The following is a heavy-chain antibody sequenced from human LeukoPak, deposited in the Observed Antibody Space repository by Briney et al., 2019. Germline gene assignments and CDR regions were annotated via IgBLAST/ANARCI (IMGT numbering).Heavy chain of an antibody. CDR1: GGSISSGGYY. J-gene: IGHJ6*02. D-gene: IGHD2-2*01. V-gene: IGHV4-31*03. CDR3: AREVVPAAFAMDV. CDR2: IYYSGST. Sequence: SETLSLTCTVSGGSISSGGYYWYWIRQHPGKGLEWIGYIYYSGSTYYNPSLKSRLTISVDTSKNQFPLKLSSVTAADTAVYYCAREVVPAAFAMDVWGQGTTVTVSS.